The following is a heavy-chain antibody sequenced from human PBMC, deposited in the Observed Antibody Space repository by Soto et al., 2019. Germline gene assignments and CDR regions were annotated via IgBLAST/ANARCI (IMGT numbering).Heavy chain of an antibody. D-gene: IGHD3-22*01. CDR2: INPNSGGT. V-gene: IGHV1-2*02. J-gene: IGHJ4*02. Sequence: ASVQVSCQASGYTFTGYYMHWVRQAPGQGLEWMGWINPNSGGTNYAQKFQGRVTMTRDTSISTAYMELSRLRSDDTAVYYCARDLGYYYDSSGYFYFDYWGQGTLVTVSS. CDR3: ARDLGYYYDSSGYFYFDY. CDR1: GYTFTGYY.